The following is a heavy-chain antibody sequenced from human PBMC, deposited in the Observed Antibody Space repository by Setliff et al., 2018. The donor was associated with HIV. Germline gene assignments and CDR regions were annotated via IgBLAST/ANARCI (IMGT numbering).Heavy chain of an antibody. CDR1: QYTFTTYW. CDR3: ARQDLTMIRGSDYGYYYLDV. Sequence: GESLKISCKGSQYTFTTYWIGWVRQVPGRGLEWMGRIDPSDSYTIYGPSFQGLVTVSADTSSSTAYLQWTSLKASDTAMYYCARQDLTMIRGSDYGYYYLDVWGEGTTVTVSS. V-gene: IGHV5-10-1*01. CDR2: IDPSDSYT. D-gene: IGHD3-10*01. J-gene: IGHJ6*03.